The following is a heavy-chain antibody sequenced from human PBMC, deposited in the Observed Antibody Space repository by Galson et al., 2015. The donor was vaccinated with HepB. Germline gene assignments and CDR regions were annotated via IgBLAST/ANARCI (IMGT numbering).Heavy chain of an antibody. CDR2: ISYDGSNK. D-gene: IGHD3-10*01. CDR3: AKTYGSGSYSPFEY. J-gene: IGHJ4*02. CDR1: GFTFSSYG. Sequence: SLRLSCAASGFTFSSYGMHWVRQAPGKGLEWVAVISYDGSNKYYADSVKGRFTISRDNSKNTLYLQMNSLRAEDTAVYYCAKTYGSGSYSPFEYWGQGTLVTVSS. V-gene: IGHV3-30*18.